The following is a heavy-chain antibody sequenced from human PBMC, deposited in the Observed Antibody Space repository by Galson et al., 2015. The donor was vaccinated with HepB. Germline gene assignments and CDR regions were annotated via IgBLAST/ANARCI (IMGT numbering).Heavy chain of an antibody. Sequence: SLRLSCAASGFTFSSYSMNWVRQAPGKGLEWVSYISSSSSTIYYADSVKGRFTISRDNAKNSLYLQMNSLRAEDTAVYYCARDALMVRGVIIIGWFDPWGQGTLVTVSS. CDR3: ARDALMVRGVIIIGWFDP. CDR1: GFTFSSYS. D-gene: IGHD3-10*01. CDR2: ISSSSSTI. V-gene: IGHV3-48*04. J-gene: IGHJ5*02.